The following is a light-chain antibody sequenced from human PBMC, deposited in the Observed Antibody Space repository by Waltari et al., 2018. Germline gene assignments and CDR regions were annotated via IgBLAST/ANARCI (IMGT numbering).Light chain of an antibody. CDR2: RAS. CDR3: QQYNISPLT. V-gene: IGKV1-5*03. J-gene: IGKJ1*01. Sequence: IPMTQSASTLSECVGERVTITCRASQCISTWLALYPQKPGEAPKLLIYRASSLQSGVPSSFSGSGSGTEFTLTISSLQPDDFATYYCQQYNISPLTFGQGTKVEIK. CDR1: QCISTW.